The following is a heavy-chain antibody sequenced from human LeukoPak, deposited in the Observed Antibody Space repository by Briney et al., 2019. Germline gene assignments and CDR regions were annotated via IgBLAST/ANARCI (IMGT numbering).Heavy chain of an antibody. CDR1: GYTFTGYY. V-gene: IGHV1-2*02. D-gene: IGHD6-19*01. J-gene: IGHJ6*03. Sequence: ASVKVSCKASGYTFTGYYMHWVRQAPGQGLEWMGWINSNSGGTNYAQKFQGRVTMTRDTSISTAYMELSRLRSDDTAVYYCARRGIAVAGTGDYYYYMDAWGKGTTVTVSS. CDR3: ARRGIAVAGTGDYYYYMDA. CDR2: INSNSGGT.